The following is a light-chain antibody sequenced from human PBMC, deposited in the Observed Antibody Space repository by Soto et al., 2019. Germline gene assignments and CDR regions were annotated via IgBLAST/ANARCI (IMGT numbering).Light chain of an antibody. CDR3: QQYNTYAT. CDR2: DAS. Sequence: DIQLTQSPSTLSAAVGDSVTITFRASQNIRNLLAWYQQKPGKAPKPLIYDASTLKTGVPSRFSGSGSGSEFNFTITGLQPDDFATYFCQQYNTYATFGQGTRLEIK. CDR1: QNIRNL. V-gene: IGKV1-5*01. J-gene: IGKJ5*01.